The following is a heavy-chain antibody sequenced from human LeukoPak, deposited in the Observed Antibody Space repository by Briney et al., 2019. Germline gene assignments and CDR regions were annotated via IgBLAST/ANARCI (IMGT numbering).Heavy chain of an antibody. CDR2: IYYSGST. J-gene: IGHJ4*02. D-gene: IGHD3-9*01. V-gene: IGHV4-59*08. CDR1: GGSISSYY. Sequence: SETLSLTCTVSGGSISSYYWSWIRQPPGKGLEWIGYIYYSGSTNYNPSLKSRVTISVDTSKNQFSLKLSSVTAADTAVYYCARLFPDYDILTGFPLYYFGYWGQGTLVTVSS. CDR3: ARLFPDYDILTGFPLYYFGY.